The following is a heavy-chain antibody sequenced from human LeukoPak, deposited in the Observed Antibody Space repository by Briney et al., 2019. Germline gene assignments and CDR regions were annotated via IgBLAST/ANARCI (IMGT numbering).Heavy chain of an antibody. Sequence: PGGSLRLSCAASGFTFSSYSMNWVRQAPGKGLEWVSSISSSSSYIYYADSVKGRFTISRDNSKNTLYLQMNSLRAEDTAVYYRARGGSLYYDFWSGYLDYWGQGTLVTVSS. CDR3: ARGGSLYYDFWSGYLDY. CDR2: ISSSSSYI. J-gene: IGHJ4*02. V-gene: IGHV3-21*01. D-gene: IGHD3-3*01. CDR1: GFTFSSYS.